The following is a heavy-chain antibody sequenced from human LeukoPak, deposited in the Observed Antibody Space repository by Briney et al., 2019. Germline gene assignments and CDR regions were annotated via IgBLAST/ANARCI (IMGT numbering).Heavy chain of an antibody. CDR1: GFTFSSYA. D-gene: IGHD5-18*01. Sequence: GGSLRLSCAASGFTFSSYAMSWVRQAPGKGLEWVSGISGSDDRRYYADSVKGRFIISRDNSKNTLYLQMLGLRAEDTAVYYCARDGRYGKFDYWGQGTLVTVSS. V-gene: IGHV3-23*01. CDR2: ISGSDDRR. CDR3: ARDGRYGKFDY. J-gene: IGHJ4*02.